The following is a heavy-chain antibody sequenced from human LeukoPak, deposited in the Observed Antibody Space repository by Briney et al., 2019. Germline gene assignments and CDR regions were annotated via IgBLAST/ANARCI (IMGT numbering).Heavy chain of an antibody. D-gene: IGHD3-3*01. J-gene: IGHJ4*02. V-gene: IGHV6-1*01. CDR3: ARDNDYDFWSGSRAFDY. Sequence: SQTLSLTCAISGDSVSSNSAAWNWIRQSPSRGLEWLGRTYYRSKWYNDYAVSVKSRITINPDTSKNQFSLQLNSVTPEDTAVYYCARDNDYDFWSGSRAFDYWGQGTLVTVSS. CDR2: TYYRSKWYN. CDR1: GDSVSSNSAA.